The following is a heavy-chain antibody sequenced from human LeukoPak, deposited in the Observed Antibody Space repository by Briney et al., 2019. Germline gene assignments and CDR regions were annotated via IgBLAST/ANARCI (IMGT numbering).Heavy chain of an antibody. J-gene: IGHJ3*02. CDR1: GGSISSYY. CDR3: ARDRSTYDILTGAFDI. CDR2: IYYSGST. D-gene: IGHD3-9*01. Sequence: SETLSLTCTVSGGSISSYYWSWIRQPPGKGLESIGYIYYSGSTNYSPSLKSRATISLDTSKNQFSLKLSSVTAADTAVYYCARDRSTYDILTGAFDIWGQGTMVTVSS. V-gene: IGHV4-59*01.